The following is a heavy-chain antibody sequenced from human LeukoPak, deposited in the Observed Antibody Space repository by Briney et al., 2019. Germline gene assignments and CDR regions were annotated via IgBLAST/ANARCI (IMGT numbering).Heavy chain of an antibody. V-gene: IGHV3-21*01. CDR1: GFTFNYYS. Sequence: GGSPRLSCAASGFTFNYYSMHWVRQAPGKGLEWVSSIGSSSSYIYYADSVEGRFTISRDNAKNSLYLQANSLRAEDTAVYYCGRANDFWSGYYVLDDYYGMDVWGQGTTVTVSS. CDR3: GRANDFWSGYYVLDDYYGMDV. CDR2: IGSSSSYI. J-gene: IGHJ6*02. D-gene: IGHD3-3*01.